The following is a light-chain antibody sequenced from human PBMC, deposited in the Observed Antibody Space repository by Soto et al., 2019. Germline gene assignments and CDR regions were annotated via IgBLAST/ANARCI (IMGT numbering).Light chain of an antibody. CDR2: GAS. CDR1: QSVSSN. CDR3: QQYNNWGT. V-gene: IGKV3-15*01. J-gene: IGKJ1*01. Sequence: EIVMTQSPATLSVSPGERATLSCRASQSVSSNLAWYQQKPGQAPRLLIYGASTSATGIPARFSGSGSGTEFTLTISSLHSEDFAVYYCQQYNNWGTFGQGTKVEIK.